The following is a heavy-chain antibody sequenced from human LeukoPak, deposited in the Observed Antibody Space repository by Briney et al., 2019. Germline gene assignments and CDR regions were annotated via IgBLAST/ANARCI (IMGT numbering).Heavy chain of an antibody. Sequence: GGSLRLFCAASGFTFSSYGMHWVRQAPGKGLEWVSAISGSGGSTYYADSVKGRFTISRDNSKNTLYLQMNSLRAEDTAVYYCAKVSPDYSNYAYEDNWGQGTLVTVSS. CDR1: GFTFSSYG. J-gene: IGHJ4*02. CDR3: AKVSPDYSNYAYEDN. D-gene: IGHD4-11*01. CDR2: ISGSGGST. V-gene: IGHV3-23*01.